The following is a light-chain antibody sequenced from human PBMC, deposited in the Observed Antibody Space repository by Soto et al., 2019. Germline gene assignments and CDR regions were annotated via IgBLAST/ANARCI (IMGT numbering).Light chain of an antibody. CDR1: SSNIGAGYD. CDR3: QSYDSSLFWV. Sequence: QSVLTQPTSVSGAPGQRVTISCTGSSSNIGAGYDVHWYQQLPGTAPKLLIYGNSNRPSGVPDRFSGSKSGTSASLAITGLQAEDEADYYCQSYDSSLFWVFGGGTKLTVL. J-gene: IGLJ3*02. CDR2: GNS. V-gene: IGLV1-40*01.